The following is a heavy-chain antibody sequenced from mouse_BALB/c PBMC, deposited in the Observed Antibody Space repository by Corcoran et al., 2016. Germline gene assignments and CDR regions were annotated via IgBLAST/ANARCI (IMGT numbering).Heavy chain of an antibody. V-gene: IGHV14-3*02. D-gene: IGHD2-1*01. CDR2: IDPAIGNT. CDR1: GFNIKDTY. J-gene: IGHJ3*01. Sequence: EVQLQQSGAELVKPGASVKLSCTASGFNIKDTYMHWVKQRPEQGLEWIGRIDPAIGNTKYDPKFQGKATITADTSSNTAYLQLSSLTSEDTDVDYCAREGDGKGFAYWGQGTLVTVSA. CDR3: AREGDGKGFAY.